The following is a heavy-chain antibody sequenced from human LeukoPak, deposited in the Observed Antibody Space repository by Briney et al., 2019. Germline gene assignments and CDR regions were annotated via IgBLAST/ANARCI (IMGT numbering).Heavy chain of an antibody. CDR2: IYPSGST. D-gene: IGHD6-13*01. CDR1: GGSIRSYY. J-gene: IGHJ4*02. CDR3: AIRGSSWGVNFDY. V-gene: IGHV4-4*07. Sequence: SETLYLTCTVSGGSIRSYYWSWIRQPAGKGLERIGRIYPSGSTNYNPSLTSRVTMSVDTSKNQFSLKLGSVAAADTAVYYCAIRGSSWGVNFDYWGQGTLVTVSS.